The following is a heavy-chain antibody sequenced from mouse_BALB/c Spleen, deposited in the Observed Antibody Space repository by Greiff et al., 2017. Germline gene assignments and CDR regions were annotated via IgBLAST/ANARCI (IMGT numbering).Heavy chain of an antibody. CDR3: ARDGYDD. D-gene: IGHD2-2*01. J-gene: IGHJ2*01. CDR1: GFTFSDYY. V-gene: IGHV5-4*02. CDR2: ISDGGSYT. Sequence: EVQGVESGGGLVKPGGSLKLSCAASGFTFSDYYMYWVRQTPEKRLEWVATISDGGSYTYYPDSVKGRFTITRDNAKNNLYLQMSSLKSEDTAMYYCARDGYDDWGEGTTLTVSS.